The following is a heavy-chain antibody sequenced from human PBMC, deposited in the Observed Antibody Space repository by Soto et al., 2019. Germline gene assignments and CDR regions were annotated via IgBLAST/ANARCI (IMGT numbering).Heavy chain of an antibody. V-gene: IGHV4-59*12. D-gene: IGHD2-2*01. J-gene: IGHJ4*02. CDR2: IYHSGRT. CDR3: ARVPDY. Sequence: SETLSLTCTVSGGSISSYYWSWIRQPPGKGLEWIGYIYHSGRTYYNPSLKSRVTISVDRSKNQFSLKLSSMTAADTAVYYCARVPDYWGQGTLVTVSS. CDR1: GGSISSYY.